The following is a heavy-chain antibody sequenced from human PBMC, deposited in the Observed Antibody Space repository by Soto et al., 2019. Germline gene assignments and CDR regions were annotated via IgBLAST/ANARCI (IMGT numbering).Heavy chain of an antibody. D-gene: IGHD5-12*01. J-gene: IGHJ4*02. V-gene: IGHV4-34*01. Sequence: PSETLSLTCAVYGGSFSGYYWSWIRQPPGKGLEWIGEINHSGSTNYNPSLKSRVTISVDTSKNQFSLKLSSVTAADTAVYYCARGAVEWLRPFDYWGQGTLVTVSS. CDR3: ARGAVEWLRPFDY. CDR1: GGSFSGYY. CDR2: INHSGST.